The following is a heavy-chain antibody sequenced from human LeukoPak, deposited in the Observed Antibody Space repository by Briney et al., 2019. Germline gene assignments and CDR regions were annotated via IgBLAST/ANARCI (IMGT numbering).Heavy chain of an antibody. V-gene: IGHV1-18*01. CDR3: ARLEDIVVVPAAISYYYYGMDV. Sequence: GASVKVSCKASGYTFTSYGISWVRQAPGQGLEWMGWISAYNGNTNYAQKLQGRVTMTTDTSTSTAYMELRSLRSDDTAVYHCARLEDIVVVPAAISYYYYGMDVWGQGTTVTVSS. CDR2: ISAYNGNT. J-gene: IGHJ6*02. CDR1: GYTFTSYG. D-gene: IGHD2-2*01.